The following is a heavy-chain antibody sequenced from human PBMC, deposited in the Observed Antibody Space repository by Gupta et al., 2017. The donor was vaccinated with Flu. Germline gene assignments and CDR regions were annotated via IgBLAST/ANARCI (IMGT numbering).Heavy chain of an antibody. V-gene: IGHV3-9*01. Sequence: VRQAPGKGLEWVSGISWNSGSIGYADSVKGRFTISRDNAKNSLYLQMNSLRAEDTALYYCAKAYSSSSCFDYWGQGTLVTVSS. J-gene: IGHJ4*02. D-gene: IGHD6-6*01. CDR2: ISWNSGSI. CDR3: AKAYSSSSCFDY.